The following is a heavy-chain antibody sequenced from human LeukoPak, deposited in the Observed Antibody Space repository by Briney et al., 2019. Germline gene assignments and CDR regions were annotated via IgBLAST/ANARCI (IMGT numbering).Heavy chain of an antibody. CDR2: IYTSGST. D-gene: IGHD3-16*01. CDR3: ARGIMWGVSGYYYYMDV. J-gene: IGHJ6*03. CDR1: GGSISSGSYY. Sequence: SETLSLTCTVSGGSISSGSYYWSWIRQPAGKGLEWIGRIYTSGSTNYNPSLKSRVTISYTSKNQFSLKLNSVTAADTAVYYCARGIMWGVSGYYYYMDVWGKGTTVTISS. V-gene: IGHV4-61*02.